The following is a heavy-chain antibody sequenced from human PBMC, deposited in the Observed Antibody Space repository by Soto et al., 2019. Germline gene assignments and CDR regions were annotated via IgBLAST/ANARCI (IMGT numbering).Heavy chain of an antibody. CDR1: GFTFSDYY. V-gene: IGHV3-11*01. J-gene: IGHJ3*02. CDR2: ISSSGSDK. CDR3: AREGVRGYDGFDI. D-gene: IGHD3-10*01. Sequence: QVQLVESGGGLVKPGGSLRLSCAASGFTFSDYYMSWIRQAPGKGPEWISYISSSGSDKYYADSVKGRSTISRDNAKNSLYLQVNNLRAEDTAVYYCAREGVRGYDGFDIWGQGTMVTVSS.